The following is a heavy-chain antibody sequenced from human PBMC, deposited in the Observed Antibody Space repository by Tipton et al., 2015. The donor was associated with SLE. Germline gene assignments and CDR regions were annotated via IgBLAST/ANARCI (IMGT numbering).Heavy chain of an antibody. D-gene: IGHD3-10*01. CDR2: ISYDGSNK. V-gene: IGHV3-30*04. J-gene: IGHJ6*02. CDR3: ARPCITMVQGVIITFDGMDV. Sequence: LSLTCAASGFTFSTYAMHWVRQAPGKGLEWVAVISYDGSNKYYADSVEGRFTISRDTSKNTLYLQMNSLRADDTAVYYCARPCITMVQGVIITFDGMDVWGQGTTVTVSS. CDR1: GFTFSTYA.